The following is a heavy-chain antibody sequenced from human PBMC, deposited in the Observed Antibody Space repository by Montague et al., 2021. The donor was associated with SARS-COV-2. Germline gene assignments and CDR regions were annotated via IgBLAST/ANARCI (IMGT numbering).Heavy chain of an antibody. Sequence: CTISGDSVSRNSAAWNWIRQSPSRGLEWLGRTYYRSKWYNDYAVSVKSRITINPDTSKNQISLQLNSVTPEDTAVYHCARTSASSDYWGQGTLVTVSS. J-gene: IGHJ4*02. D-gene: IGHD1-26*01. CDR2: TYYRSKWYN. CDR1: GDSVSRNSAA. CDR3: ARTSASSDY. V-gene: IGHV6-1*01.